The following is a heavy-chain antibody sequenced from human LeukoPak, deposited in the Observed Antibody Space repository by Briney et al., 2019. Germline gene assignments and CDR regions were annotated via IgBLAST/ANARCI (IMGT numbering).Heavy chain of an antibody. V-gene: IGHV1-8*03. CDR3: ARGLIYCSSTSCYRYWFDP. Sequence: ASVKVSCKASGYTLTSYDINWVRQATGQGLEWMGWMNPNSGNTGYAQKFQGRVTITRNTSISTAYMELSSLRSEDTAVYYCARGLIYCSSTSCYRYWFDPWGQGTLVTVSS. D-gene: IGHD2-2*01. CDR1: GYTLTSYD. CDR2: MNPNSGNT. J-gene: IGHJ5*02.